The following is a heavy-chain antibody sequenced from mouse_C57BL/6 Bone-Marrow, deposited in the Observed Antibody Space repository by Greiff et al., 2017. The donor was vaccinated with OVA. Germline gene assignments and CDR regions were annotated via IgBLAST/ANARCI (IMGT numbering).Heavy chain of an antibody. D-gene: IGHD4-1*02. CDR3: AKNLQLVWYFDV. Sequence: VKLQESGPGLVQPSQSLSITCTVSGFSLTSYGVHWVRQSPGKGLEWLGVIWRGGSTDYNAAFMSRLSITKDNSKSQVFFKMNSLQADDTAIYYCAKNLQLVWYFDVWGTGTTVTVSS. CDR1: GFSLTSYG. J-gene: IGHJ1*03. CDR2: IWRGGST. V-gene: IGHV2-5*01.